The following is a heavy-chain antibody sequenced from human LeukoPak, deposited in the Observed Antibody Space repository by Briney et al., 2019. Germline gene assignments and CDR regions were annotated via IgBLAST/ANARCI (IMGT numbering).Heavy chain of an antibody. J-gene: IGHJ5*02. D-gene: IGHD6-13*01. CDR2: IWYDGSNK. CDR3: AKDRIAAAANWFDP. V-gene: IGHV3-30*02. Sequence: GGSLRLSCAASGFILGSYGMHWVRQAPGKGLEWVAVIWYDGSNKYYADSVKGRLTISRDNSKNTLYLQMNSLRAEDTAVYYCAKDRIAAAANWFDPWGQGTLVTVSS. CDR1: GFILGSYG.